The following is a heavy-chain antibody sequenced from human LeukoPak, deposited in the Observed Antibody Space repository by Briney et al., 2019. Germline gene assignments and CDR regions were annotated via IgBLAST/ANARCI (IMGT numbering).Heavy chain of an antibody. D-gene: IGHD3-22*01. CDR1: GGSISSYY. CDR3: AREWYYYDSSGYYD. Sequence: PSETLSLTCTVSGGSISSYYWSWIRQPPGKGLEWIGNIYYSGSTNYNPSLKSRVTISVDTSKNQFSLKLSSVTAADTAVYYCAREWYYYDSSGYYDWGQGTLVTVSS. J-gene: IGHJ4*02. V-gene: IGHV4-59*12. CDR2: IYYSGST.